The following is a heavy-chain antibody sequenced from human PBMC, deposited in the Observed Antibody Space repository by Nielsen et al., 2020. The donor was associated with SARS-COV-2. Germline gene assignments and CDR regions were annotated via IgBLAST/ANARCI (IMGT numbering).Heavy chain of an antibody. D-gene: IGHD6-13*01. V-gene: IGHV3-30*18. Sequence: GESLKISCAASEFTFNSYGMHWVRQAPGKGLEWVAVISYDGNNKYYADSVKGRFTISRDNSKNTLYLQMNSLGAEDTAVYYCAKDASSSWDDFYYMDVWGKGTTVTVSS. CDR2: ISYDGNNK. J-gene: IGHJ6*03. CDR3: AKDASSSWDDFYYMDV. CDR1: EFTFNSYG.